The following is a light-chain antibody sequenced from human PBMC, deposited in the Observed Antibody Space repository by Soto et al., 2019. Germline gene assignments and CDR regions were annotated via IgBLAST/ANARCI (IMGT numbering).Light chain of an antibody. Sequence: QSVLTQPPSASGSPGQSVATSCTGTSSDVGGYNYVSWYQQHPGKAPKLMIYEVNKRPSGVPDRFSGSKSGNTASLTVSGLQAEDEADYYCSSYAGSSNVFGTGAKVTAL. J-gene: IGLJ1*01. CDR1: SSDVGGYNY. V-gene: IGLV2-8*01. CDR3: SSYAGSSNV. CDR2: EVN.